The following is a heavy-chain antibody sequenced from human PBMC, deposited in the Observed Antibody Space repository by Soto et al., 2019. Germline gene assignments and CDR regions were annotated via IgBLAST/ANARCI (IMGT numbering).Heavy chain of an antibody. CDR1: GFTFSDHY. J-gene: IGHJ3*02. CDR3: ARDGSPRVYGGNSWVPCDI. V-gene: IGHV3-72*01. D-gene: IGHD4-17*01. CDR2: IRNKANSYST. Sequence: VQLVESGGDLVQPGGSLRLSCAASGFTFSDHYMDWVRQDPGKGLEWIGRIRNKANSYSTEYAASVRGRFTISRDDSKKSVDLLMNSLKIEDTAVYYCARDGSPRVYGGNSWVPCDIWGQGTMVTVSS.